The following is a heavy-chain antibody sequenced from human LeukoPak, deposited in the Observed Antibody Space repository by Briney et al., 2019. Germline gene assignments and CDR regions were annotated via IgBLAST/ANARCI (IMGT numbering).Heavy chain of an antibody. V-gene: IGHV4-59*01. Sequence: SETLSLTCTVSGGSISSYYWSWIRQPPGKGLEWIGYIYYSGSTNYNPSLKSRVTISVDTSKNQFSLKLSSVTAADTAVYYCARTGGYCSSTSCYESRYYYYYYYMDVWGKGTTVTVSS. CDR1: GGSISSYY. CDR3: ARTGGYCSSTSCYESRYYYYYYYMDV. CDR2: IYYSGST. J-gene: IGHJ6*03. D-gene: IGHD2-2*03.